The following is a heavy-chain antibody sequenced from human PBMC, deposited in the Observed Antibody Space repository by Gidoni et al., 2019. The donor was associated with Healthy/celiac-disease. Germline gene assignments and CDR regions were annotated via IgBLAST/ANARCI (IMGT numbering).Heavy chain of an antibody. CDR1: GFTFDDYA. J-gene: IGHJ4*02. CDR2: ISWNSGSI. Sequence: EVQLVESGGGLVQPGRSLRLSCAASGFTFDDYAMPCVRQAPGKGLEGVSGISWNSGSIGYADSVKGRFTISRDNAKNSLYLQMNSLRAEDTALYYCAKDNGWELLTGFDYWGQGTLVTVSS. D-gene: IGHD1-26*01. V-gene: IGHV3-9*01. CDR3: AKDNGWELLTGFDY.